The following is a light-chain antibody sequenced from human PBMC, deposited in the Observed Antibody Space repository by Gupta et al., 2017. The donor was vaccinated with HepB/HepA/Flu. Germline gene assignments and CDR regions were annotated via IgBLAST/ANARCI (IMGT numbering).Light chain of an antibody. CDR2: DAS. V-gene: IGKV3-11*01. CDR3: QQRSNWPRT. J-gene: IGKJ1*01. CDR1: QRIGRY. Sequence: EIVMTQSPVTLSLSPGERAILSCRASQRIGRYLAWYQQKPGQAPKLLIYDASNRATGIPARFSGSGSGTDFTLTISSLEPEDFAVYYCQQRSNWPRTFGQGTKVEIK.